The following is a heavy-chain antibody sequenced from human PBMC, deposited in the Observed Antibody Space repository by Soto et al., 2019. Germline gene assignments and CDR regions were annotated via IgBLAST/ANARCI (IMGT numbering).Heavy chain of an antibody. D-gene: IGHD5-18*01. J-gene: IGHJ4*02. CDR1: GFTFSSYA. V-gene: IGHV3-64D*08. CDR2: ISSNGGST. Sequence: GGSLRLSCSASGFTFSSYAMHWVRQAPGKGLEYVSAISSNGGSTYYADSVKGRFTISRDNSKNTLYLQMSSLRAEDTAVYYCVRGRIQLWNAPDYWGQGTLVTVSS. CDR3: VRGRIQLWNAPDY.